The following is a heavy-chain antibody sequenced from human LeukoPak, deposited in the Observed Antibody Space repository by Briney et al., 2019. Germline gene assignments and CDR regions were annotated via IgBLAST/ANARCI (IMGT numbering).Heavy chain of an antibody. Sequence: GGSLRLSRAASGFTFSSYAMSWVRQAPGKGLEWVSAISGSGGSTYYADSVKGRFTISRDNSKNTLYLQMNSLRAEDTAVYYCTKKPVRGFGWFDPWGQGTLVTVSS. CDR3: TKKPVRGFGWFDP. CDR1: GFTFSSYA. J-gene: IGHJ5*02. CDR2: ISGSGGST. V-gene: IGHV3-23*01. D-gene: IGHD3-10*01.